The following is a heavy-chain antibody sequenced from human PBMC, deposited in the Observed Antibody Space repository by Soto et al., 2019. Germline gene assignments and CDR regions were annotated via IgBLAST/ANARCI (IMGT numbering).Heavy chain of an antibody. CDR3: ARDGYYGSGSYYNWDYYYYGMDV. Sequence: SSETLSLTCTVSGGSISSYYWSWIRQPPGKGLEWIGYIYYSGSTNYNPSLKSRVTISVDTSKNQFSLKLSSVTAADTAVYYCARDGYYGSGSYYNWDYYYYGMDVWGQGTTVTVSS. J-gene: IGHJ6*02. D-gene: IGHD3-10*01. V-gene: IGHV4-59*01. CDR1: GGSISSYY. CDR2: IYYSGST.